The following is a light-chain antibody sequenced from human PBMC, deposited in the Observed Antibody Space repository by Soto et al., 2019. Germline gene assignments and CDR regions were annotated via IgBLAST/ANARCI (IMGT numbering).Light chain of an antibody. Sequence: DIQLTQSPSSLSASVGDRVTITCWASQGIRKSLTWYQQKPGKLPNLLIYAASTLQSGVPSRFSGSGSGTDFTLTISNLQPEDVATYYCQNYNSAPPTFGQGTKVDIK. CDR1: QGIRKS. CDR2: AAS. J-gene: IGKJ1*01. V-gene: IGKV1-27*01. CDR3: QNYNSAPPT.